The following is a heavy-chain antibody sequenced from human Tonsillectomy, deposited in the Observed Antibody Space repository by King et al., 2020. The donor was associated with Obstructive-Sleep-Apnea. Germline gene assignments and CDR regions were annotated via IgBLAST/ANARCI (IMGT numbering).Heavy chain of an antibody. J-gene: IGHJ4*02. CDR1: GFTFSDYY. CDR3: ARDFSGYDSGWHYFDY. Sequence: QLVQSGGGLVKPGESLRLSCAPSGFTFSDYYMNWIRHAPGKGLDWVSYLSSSCNTIHSADSVKGRFTISRDNAKNSLSLQMNILRAEDTAVYYCARDFSGYDSGWHYFDYWGQGTLVTVSS. CDR2: LSSSCNTI. V-gene: IGHV3-11*01. D-gene: IGHD6-19*01.